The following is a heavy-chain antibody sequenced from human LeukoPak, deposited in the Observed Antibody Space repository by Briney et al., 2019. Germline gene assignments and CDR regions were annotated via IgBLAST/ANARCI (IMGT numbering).Heavy chain of an antibody. CDR1: GFTFSNYA. Sequence: GGSLRRSCAASGFTFSNYAMSWVRQAPGKGLEWVSAISGRGDSTYYADSVKGRFTISRDNSKNTLFLQMNSLRAEDTAVYYCAKSSSGSRPPFYYYYYAMDVWGQGTTVTVSS. CDR2: ISGRGDST. J-gene: IGHJ6*02. D-gene: IGHD6-25*01. V-gene: IGHV3-23*01. CDR3: AKSSSGSRPPFYYYYYAMDV.